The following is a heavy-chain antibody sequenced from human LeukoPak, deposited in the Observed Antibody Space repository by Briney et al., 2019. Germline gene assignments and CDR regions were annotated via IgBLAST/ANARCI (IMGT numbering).Heavy chain of an antibody. CDR2: ISSSSSTI. CDR1: GFTFSTYS. D-gene: IGHD2-15*01. V-gene: IGHV3-48*02. Sequence: PGGSLRLSCAASGFTFSTYSMNWVRQAPGKGLEWVSYISSSSSTIYYADSVKGRFTISRDNAKNSLYLQMNSLGDEDTAVYYCARYCSGGSCYSTYYFDYWGQGTLVTVSS. J-gene: IGHJ4*02. CDR3: ARYCSGGSCYSTYYFDY.